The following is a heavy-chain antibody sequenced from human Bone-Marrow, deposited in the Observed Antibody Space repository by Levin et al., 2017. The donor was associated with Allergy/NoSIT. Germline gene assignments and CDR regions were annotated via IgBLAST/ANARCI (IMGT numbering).Heavy chain of an antibody. CDR3: ARHGGASRGRSLDY. CDR1: GGSISTSIYY. J-gene: IGHJ4*02. V-gene: IGHV4-39*01. Sequence: PGGSLRLSCTVSGGSISTSIYYWTWVRQPPGKGLEWIGSIYYSGTTYYNPSLKSRLTMSVDTSNNQFSLKLTSVTAADTAVYYCARHGGASRGRSLDYWGQGSLVTVSS. CDR2: IYYSGTT. D-gene: IGHD4/OR15-4a*01.